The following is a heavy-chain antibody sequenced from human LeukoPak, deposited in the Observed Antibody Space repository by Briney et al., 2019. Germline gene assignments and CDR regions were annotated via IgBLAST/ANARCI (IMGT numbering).Heavy chain of an antibody. CDR1: GFTFSSYA. D-gene: IGHD6-19*01. V-gene: IGHV3-23*01. Sequence: GGSLRLSCAASGFTFSSYAMSWVRQAPGKGLEWVSAISGSGGTTYYADSVKGRFIISRDNSKNTLYLQMNSLRAEDTAIYYCAKQVTVAATTYFDYWGQGTLVTVS. CDR3: AKQVTVAATTYFDY. CDR2: ISGSGGTT. J-gene: IGHJ4*02.